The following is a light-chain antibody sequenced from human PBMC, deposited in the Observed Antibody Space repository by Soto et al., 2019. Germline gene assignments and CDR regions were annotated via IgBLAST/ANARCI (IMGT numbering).Light chain of an antibody. CDR2: AAS. CDR1: QSSSSTY. CDR3: QQYNNWPPM. J-gene: IGKJ1*01. Sequence: EIVMTQSPATLSVSPGERATLSCRASQSSSSTYLAWYQQKPGQAPRILIYAASSRATGIPDRFSGSGSGTEFTLTISSLQSEDFAVYYCQQYNNWPPMFGQGTKGDIK. V-gene: IGKV3D-15*01.